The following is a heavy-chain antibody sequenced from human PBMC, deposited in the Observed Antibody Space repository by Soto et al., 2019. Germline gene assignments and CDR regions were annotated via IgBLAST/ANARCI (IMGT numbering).Heavy chain of an antibody. D-gene: IGHD1-26*01. CDR1: GFTFSSYA. J-gene: IGHJ1*01. Sequence: QGQLVESGGGVVQPGRSLRLSCAASGFTFSSYAMHWVRQAPGKGLEWVAVISYDGSNKYYADSVKGRFTISTDNSKNTLYLQMNSLRAEDTAVYYCARAELSWGQGTLVTVSS. CDR2: ISYDGSNK. V-gene: IGHV3-30-3*01. CDR3: ARAELS.